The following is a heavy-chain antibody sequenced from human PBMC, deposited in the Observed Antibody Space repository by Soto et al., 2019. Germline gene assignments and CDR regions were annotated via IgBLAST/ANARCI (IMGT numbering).Heavy chain of an antibody. Sequence: EVQLVESGGGLVQPGGSLRLSCAASGFTFSSYSMSWVRQGPGKGLEWVSYIDTSGSTTYSADSVKGRFAISRDNAKNSLYLQVNSLRYEDTAVYYCARDRLTGDRREAFDIWGQGTMVTVSS. J-gene: IGHJ3*02. CDR2: IDTSGSTT. CDR1: GFTFSSYS. CDR3: ARDRLTGDRREAFDI. D-gene: IGHD7-27*01. V-gene: IGHV3-48*02.